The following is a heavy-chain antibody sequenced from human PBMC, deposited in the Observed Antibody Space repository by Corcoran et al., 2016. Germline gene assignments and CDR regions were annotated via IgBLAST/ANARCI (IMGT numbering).Heavy chain of an antibody. V-gene: IGHV1-2*02. D-gene: IGHD5-18*01. CDR1: GYTFTGYY. Sequence: QVQLVQSGAEVKKPGASVKVSCKASGYTFTGYYMHWVRQAPGQGLEWMGWINPNSGGTNYAQKFQGRVTMTRDTSISTAYMELSRLRSDDTAVYDGARGGPGGYSYGSGYYGMDVWGQGTTVTVSS. CDR3: ARGGPGGYSYGSGYYGMDV. J-gene: IGHJ6*02. CDR2: INPNSGGT.